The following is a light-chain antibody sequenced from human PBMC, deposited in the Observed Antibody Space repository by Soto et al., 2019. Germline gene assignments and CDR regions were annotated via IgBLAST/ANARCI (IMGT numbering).Light chain of an antibody. CDR2: EVT. CDR1: SSAVGGDRY. V-gene: IGLV2-8*01. J-gene: IGLJ2*01. Sequence: QSVLTQPPSASGSPGQSVTISCTATSSAVGGDRYVAWYQQHPGKAPKLILYEVTKRPSGVPDRFSGSKSGNTASLTVSGLQDDAEDDYYSCSYGVNTNYVFGGGTKLTVL. CDR3: CSYGVNTNYV.